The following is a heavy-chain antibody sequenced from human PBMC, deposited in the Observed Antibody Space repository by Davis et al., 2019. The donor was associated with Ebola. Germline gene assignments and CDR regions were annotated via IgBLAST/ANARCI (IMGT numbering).Heavy chain of an antibody. CDR2: INHSGST. Sequence: SETLSLTCAVYGGSFSGYYWSWIRQLPGKGLEWIGEINHSGSTNYNPSLKSRVTISVDTSKNQFSLKLSSVTAADTAVYYCAREMTTVTTRFRPPGWFDPWGQGTLVTVSS. V-gene: IGHV4-34*01. CDR3: AREMTTVTTRFRPPGWFDP. D-gene: IGHD4-17*01. CDR1: GGSFSGYY. J-gene: IGHJ5*02.